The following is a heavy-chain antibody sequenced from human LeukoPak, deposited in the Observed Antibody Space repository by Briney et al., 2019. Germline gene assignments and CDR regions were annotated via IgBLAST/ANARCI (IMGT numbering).Heavy chain of an antibody. CDR3: AGDPVTIFGVVSDWFDP. Sequence: GASVKVSCKASGYTFTGYYMHWVRQAPGQGLEWMGWINPNSGGTNYAQKFQGRVTMTRDTSISTAYMELSRLRSDDTAVYYCAGDPVTIFGVVSDWFDPWGQGTLVTVSS. D-gene: IGHD3-3*01. V-gene: IGHV1-2*02. CDR1: GYTFTGYY. CDR2: INPNSGGT. J-gene: IGHJ5*02.